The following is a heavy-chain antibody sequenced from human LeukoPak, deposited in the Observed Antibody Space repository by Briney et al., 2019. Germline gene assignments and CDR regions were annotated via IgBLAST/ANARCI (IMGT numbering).Heavy chain of an antibody. CDR3: AKGDYYDSSGYYCWSRYFDY. V-gene: IGHV3-30*18. CDR2: ISYDGSNK. CDR1: GFTFSSYG. Sequence: GGSLRLSCAASGFTFSSYGMHWVRQAPGKGLEWVAVISYDGSNKYYADSVKGRFNISRDNSKNTLYLQMNSLRAEDTAVYYCAKGDYYDSSGYYCWSRYFDYWGQGTLVTVSS. J-gene: IGHJ4*02. D-gene: IGHD3-22*01.